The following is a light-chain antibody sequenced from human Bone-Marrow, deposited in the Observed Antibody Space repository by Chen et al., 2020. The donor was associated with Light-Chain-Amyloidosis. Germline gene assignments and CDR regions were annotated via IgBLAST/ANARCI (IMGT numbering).Light chain of an antibody. V-gene: IGKV3-20*01. CDR2: GSS. J-gene: IGKJ4*01. CDR1: QTISSNY. Sequence: DIVLTQSPGTLSLSPGEGANLSYRASQTISSNYLTWYQRKFGQAPRPLIYGSSGRDTSIPDRFTGSGSRTDFTLTISRLEPEDFAMYYCQQYGTSPLTFGGGTKVEIK. CDR3: QQYGTSPLT.